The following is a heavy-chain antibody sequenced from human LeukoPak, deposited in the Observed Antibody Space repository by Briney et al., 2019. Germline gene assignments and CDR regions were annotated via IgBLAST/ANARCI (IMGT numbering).Heavy chain of an antibody. D-gene: IGHD3-22*01. Sequence: SETLSLTCTVAGGSLSSFYWGWIRQPPGKGVEWIGHTHSSGSTNYNPSLNSRVTISVDTSKNQFSLRLSSVTAADTAIYYCAIVVSGRFDYWGQGTLVTVSS. CDR3: AIVVSGRFDY. V-gene: IGHV4-59*08. J-gene: IGHJ4*02. CDR1: GGSLSSFY. CDR2: THSSGST.